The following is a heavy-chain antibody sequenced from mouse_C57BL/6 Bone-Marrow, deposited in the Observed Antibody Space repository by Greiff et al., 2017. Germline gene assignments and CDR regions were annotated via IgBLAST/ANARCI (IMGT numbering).Heavy chain of an antibody. D-gene: IGHD2-3*01. CDR1: GYTFTSYG. CDR2: IYPRSGNT. J-gene: IGHJ2*01. V-gene: IGHV1-81*01. CDR3: ARGDGYFCYFDY. Sequence: QVQLKESGAELARPGASVKLSCKASGYTFTSYGISWVKQRTGQGLEWIGEIYPRSGNTYYNEKFKGKATLTADKSSSTAYMELRSLTSEDSAVYFCARGDGYFCYFDYWGQGTTLTVSS.